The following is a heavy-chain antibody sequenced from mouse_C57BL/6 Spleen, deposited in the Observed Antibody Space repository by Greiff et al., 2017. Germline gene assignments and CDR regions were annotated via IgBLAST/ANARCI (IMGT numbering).Heavy chain of an antibody. J-gene: IGHJ2*01. CDR3: ARDLGTTVVNYFDY. V-gene: IGHV5-4*01. CDR2: ISDGGSYT. CDR1: GFTFSSYA. Sequence: EVKVVESGGGLVKPGGSLKLSCAASGFTFSSYAMSWVRQTPEKRLEWVATISDGGSYTYYPDNVKGRFTISRDNAKNNLYLQMSHLKSEDTAMYYCARDLGTTVVNYFDYWGQGTTLTVSS. D-gene: IGHD1-1*01.